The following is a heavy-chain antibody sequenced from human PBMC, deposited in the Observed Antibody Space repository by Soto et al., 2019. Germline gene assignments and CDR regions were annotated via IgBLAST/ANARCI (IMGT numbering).Heavy chain of an antibody. CDR1: GFTFSSYG. CDR2: IWYDGSNK. D-gene: IGHD3-16*01. V-gene: IGHV3-33*01. CDR3: ARDSYPSYYYYMDV. Sequence: QVQLVESGGGVVQPGRSLRLSCAASGFTFSSYGMHWVRQAPGKGLEWVAVIWYDGSNKYYADSVKGRFTISRDNSKNTLYLQMNSLRAEATAVYYCARDSYPSYYYYMDVWGKGAKVTVSS. J-gene: IGHJ6*03.